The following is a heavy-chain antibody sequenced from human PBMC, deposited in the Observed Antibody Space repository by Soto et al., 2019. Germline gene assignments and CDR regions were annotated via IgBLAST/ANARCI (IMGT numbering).Heavy chain of an antibody. CDR3: ARDMTRPVVPYFDF. D-gene: IGHD2-21*01. CDR2: IIPISGAA. V-gene: IGHV1-69*06. J-gene: IGHJ4*02. Sequence: SVKVSCKASGGTFSNYVVNWVRQAPGQGLEWMGRIIPISGAANYAQKFQGRVTITADKSTSTSYMELSSLRSEDTAVYDCARDMTRPVVPYFDFWGQGTLVTVSS. CDR1: GGTFSNYV.